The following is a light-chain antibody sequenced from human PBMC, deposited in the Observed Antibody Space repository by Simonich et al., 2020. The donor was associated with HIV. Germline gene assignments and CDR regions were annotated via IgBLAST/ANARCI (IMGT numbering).Light chain of an antibody. V-gene: IGKV4-1*01. CDR3: QQYYSTPYT. CDR2: LEA. J-gene: IGKJ2*01. Sequence: DIVMTQSPDSLAVSLGERATINCKSSQCVLYSSNSKNYLAWYQQKPGQPPKLLIYLEATRQFGVPERFSGSGSGTDFTLTISSLQAEDVAVYYCQQYYSTPYTFGQGTKLEIK. CDR1: QCVLYSSNSKNY.